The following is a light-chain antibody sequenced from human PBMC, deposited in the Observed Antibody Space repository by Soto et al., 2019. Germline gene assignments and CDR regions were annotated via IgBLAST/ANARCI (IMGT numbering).Light chain of an antibody. Sequence: DIQMTQSPPTLSASVGDRVTITCRASQSISSWLAWFQQKPGKAPKLLNYDASNLQSGVPSRFSGSGSGTEFTLTISSLQPDDFATYYCQQYNSYSVTFGQGTKVEIK. J-gene: IGKJ1*01. V-gene: IGKV1-5*01. CDR1: QSISSW. CDR3: QQYNSYSVT. CDR2: DAS.